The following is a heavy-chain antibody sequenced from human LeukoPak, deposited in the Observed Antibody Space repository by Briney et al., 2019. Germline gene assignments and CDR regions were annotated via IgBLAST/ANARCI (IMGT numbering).Heavy chain of an antibody. D-gene: IGHD6-19*01. CDR1: GFTFSNYA. CDR3: AKGLAVAGHFDY. Sequence: PGGSLRLSCAATGFTFSNYAMSWVRQAPAKGLEWVSSISDSGTITYHADSVKGRFTISRDNSKNTLYLQMNSLRAEDTAVYYCAKGLAVAGHFDYWGQGTLVTVSS. CDR2: ISDSGTIT. V-gene: IGHV3-23*01. J-gene: IGHJ4*02.